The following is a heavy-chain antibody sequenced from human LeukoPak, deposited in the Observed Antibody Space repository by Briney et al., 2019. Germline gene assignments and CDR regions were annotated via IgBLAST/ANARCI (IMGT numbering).Heavy chain of an antibody. Sequence: SCKASGGTFSSYAMSWVRQAPGKGLEWVSAISGSGGSTYYADSVKGRFTISRDNSKNTLYLQMNSLRAEDTAVYYCANGGAEIPPGVYWGQGTLVTVSS. V-gene: IGHV3-23*01. CDR2: ISGSGGST. D-gene: IGHD2-8*01. J-gene: IGHJ4*02. CDR1: GGTFSSYA. CDR3: ANGGAEIPPGVY.